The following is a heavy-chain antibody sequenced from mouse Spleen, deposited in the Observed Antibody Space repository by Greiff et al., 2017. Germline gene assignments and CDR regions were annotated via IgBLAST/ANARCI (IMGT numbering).Heavy chain of an antibody. D-gene: IGHD4-1*01. CDR3: ARESELTGLNY. CDR2: INPNNGGT. Sequence: EVKLQESGPELVKPGASVKISCKASGYTFTDYYMNWVKQSHGKSLEWIGDINPNNGGTSYNQKFKGKATLTVDKSSSTAYMELRSLTSEDSAVYYCARESELTGLNYWGQGTTLTVSS. CDR1: GYTFTDYY. J-gene: IGHJ2*01. V-gene: IGHV1-26*01.